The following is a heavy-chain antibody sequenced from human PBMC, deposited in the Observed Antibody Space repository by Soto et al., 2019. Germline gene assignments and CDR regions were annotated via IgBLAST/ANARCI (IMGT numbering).Heavy chain of an antibody. Sequence: QVQLVESGGGVVQPGRSLRLSCAASGFTFSSYAMHWVRQAPGKGLEWVAVISYDGSNKYYADSVKGRFTISRDNSKNTLYLQMNSLRAEDTAVYYCARDLGAIAVAATVLTYWGQGTLVTVSS. CDR2: ISYDGSNK. D-gene: IGHD6-19*01. J-gene: IGHJ4*02. CDR3: ARDLGAIAVAATVLTY. CDR1: GFTFSSYA. V-gene: IGHV3-30-3*01.